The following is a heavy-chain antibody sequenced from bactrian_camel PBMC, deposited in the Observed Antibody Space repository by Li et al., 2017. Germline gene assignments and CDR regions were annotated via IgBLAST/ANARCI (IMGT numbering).Heavy chain of an antibody. J-gene: IGHJ4*01. D-gene: IGHD2*01. V-gene: IGHV3S31*01. Sequence: VQLVESGGGLAQPGGSLRLSCSASGFTFSRYGMIWVRQAPGKGLEWVSAINTAGDRTYYGDSAKGRFTISRDNAKDMLFLQLNALKTEDTAMYYCALDFPPTPLEREREWGKGTQVTVS. CDR3: ALDFPPTPLERERE. CDR1: GFTFSRYG. CDR2: INTAGDRT.